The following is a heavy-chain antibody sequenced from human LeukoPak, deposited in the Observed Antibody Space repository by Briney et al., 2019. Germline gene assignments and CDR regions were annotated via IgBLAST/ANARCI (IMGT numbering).Heavy chain of an antibody. D-gene: IGHD6-25*01. J-gene: IGHJ4*02. CDR3: ARDLKYSSDTQFFDY. Sequence: GGSLRLSCAASGFTFSSYSMNWVRQAPGKGLEWVSYISSSSSSTIYYADSVKGRFTISRDNAKNSLYLQMNSLRDEDTAVYYCARDLKYSSDTQFFDYWGQGTLVTVSS. CDR2: ISSSSSSTI. CDR1: GFTFSSYS. V-gene: IGHV3-48*02.